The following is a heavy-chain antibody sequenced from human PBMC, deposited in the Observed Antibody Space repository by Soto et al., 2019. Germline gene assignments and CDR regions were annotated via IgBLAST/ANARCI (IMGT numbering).Heavy chain of an antibody. J-gene: IGHJ5*02. CDR1: GDSITSYH. CDR3: AREPGFGVNWFDP. CDR2: INYSGST. D-gene: IGHD3-10*01. V-gene: IGHV4-59*01. Sequence: QVQLQESGPGLVKPSETLSLTCTVSGDSITSYHWSWIRQFPGKGLEWFGYINYSGSTNYNPSLNSRVTISMDTSKNQFSLRLTSVTAADTAVYYCAREPGFGVNWFDPWGQGTLVTVSS.